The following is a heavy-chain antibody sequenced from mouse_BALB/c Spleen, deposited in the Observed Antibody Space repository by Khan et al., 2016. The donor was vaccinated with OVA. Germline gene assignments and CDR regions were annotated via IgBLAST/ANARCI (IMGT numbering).Heavy chain of an antibody. CDR1: GYSITSDYA. V-gene: IGHV3-2*02. D-gene: IGHD1-1*01. CDR2: ISYSGST. CDR3: ESGMLLLRYPDYFDY. Sequence: VRLQQSGPGLLKPSQSLSLTCTVTGYSITSDYAWNWIRQFPGNKLVWMAYISYSGSTTYSPSLRSRISITRDTSKNQFFLQLNSVTTEDTATYYCESGMLLLRYPDYFDYWGQGTTLTVSS. J-gene: IGHJ2*01.